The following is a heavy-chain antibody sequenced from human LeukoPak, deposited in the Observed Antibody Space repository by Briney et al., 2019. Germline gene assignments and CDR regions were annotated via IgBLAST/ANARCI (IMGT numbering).Heavy chain of an antibody. CDR3: ARDGNYALGAFDI. J-gene: IGHJ3*02. V-gene: IGHV4-39*07. CDR2: IYYSGST. D-gene: IGHD1-7*01. CDR1: GGSISSSSYY. Sequence: SETLSLTCTVSGGSISSSSYYWGWIRQPPGKGLEWIGSIYYSGSTYYNPSLKSRVTISVDTSKNQFSPKLSSVTAADTAVYYCARDGNYALGAFDIRGQGTMVTVSS.